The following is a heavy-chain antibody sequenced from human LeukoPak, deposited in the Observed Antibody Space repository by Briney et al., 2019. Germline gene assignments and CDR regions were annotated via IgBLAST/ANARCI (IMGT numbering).Heavy chain of an antibody. V-gene: IGHV4-59*11. Sequence: SETLSLTCTVSGASISGHYWSWIRQPPGKGLEWIVYIYYSGSTNYNPSLKSRVTISIDTSKNQFSLKLSSVTAADTAAYYCARGPTGDGYGYYFDYWGQGTLVTVSS. D-gene: IGHD5-24*01. CDR3: ARGPTGDGYGYYFDY. CDR2: IYYSGST. CDR1: GASISGHY. J-gene: IGHJ4*02.